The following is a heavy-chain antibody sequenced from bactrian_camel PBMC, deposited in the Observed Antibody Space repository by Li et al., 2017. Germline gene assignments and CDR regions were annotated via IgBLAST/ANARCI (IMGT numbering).Heavy chain of an antibody. CDR3: GDCLLRAGSRPVPYKY. J-gene: IGHJ4*01. Sequence: VESGGGSVQTGGSLRLSCAVSGYPDSVPCMAWYRQAPGKQRERVARIYGANTYYGDSDKGRFTISKAGAKNTVYLQMNSLKPEDTAMYYCGDCLLRAGSRPVPYKYWGQGTQVTVS. D-gene: IGHD3*01. V-gene: IGHV3S53*01. CDR1: GYPDSVPC. CDR2: IYGANT.